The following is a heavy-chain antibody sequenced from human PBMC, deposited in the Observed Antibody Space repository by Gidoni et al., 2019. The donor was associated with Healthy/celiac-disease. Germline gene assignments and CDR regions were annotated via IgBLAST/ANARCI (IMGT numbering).Heavy chain of an antibody. CDR2: IYWDDDQ. D-gene: IGHD3-9*01. J-gene: IGHJ5*02. CDR1: GFPLSTSGVG. Sequence: HIILKESGPTLVQPTQTLTLTCTFPGFPLSTSGVGAACIRQPPGTALEWLALIYWDDDQRYSPALKSRLTITKDTSKNQVVLTITNMHPVDTATYYWAHSKVGLRYFDWLSMARYNWFDPWGQGTLVTVSS. CDR3: AHSKVGLRYFDWLSMARYNWFDP. V-gene: IGHV2-5*02.